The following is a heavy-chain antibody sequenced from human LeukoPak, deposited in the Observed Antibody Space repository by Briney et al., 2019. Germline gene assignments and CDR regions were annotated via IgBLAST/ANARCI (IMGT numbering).Heavy chain of an antibody. CDR1: GFTFSSYW. CDR2: SNSDGGNT. J-gene: IGHJ4*02. CDR3: ARGGGYPDY. Sequence: GGSLRLSCAASGFTFSSYWMHWVRQAPGKGLVWVSRSNSDGGNTRYADSVKGRFTISRDNAKNTLYLQMNSLRAEDTAVYYCARGGGYPDYWGQGTLVTVSS. V-gene: IGHV3-74*01. D-gene: IGHD3-22*01.